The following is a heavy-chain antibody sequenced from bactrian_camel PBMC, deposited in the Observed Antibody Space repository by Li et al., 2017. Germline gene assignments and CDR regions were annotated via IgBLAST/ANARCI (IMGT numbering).Heavy chain of an antibody. Sequence: HVQLVESGGASVEAGGSLTLSCTASEFTSDDPDMGWYRQAPGKQCELVSTISRNGTTYYRDSVRGRFTISKDKNILYLQMNSLKPEDTAMYYCAADSTGESWRLPLLRDGYGYWGQGTQVTVS. J-gene: IGHJ4*01. CDR2: ISRNGTT. V-gene: IGHV3S55*01. CDR3: AADSTGESWRLPLLRDGYGY. CDR1: EFTSDDPD. D-gene: IGHD6*01.